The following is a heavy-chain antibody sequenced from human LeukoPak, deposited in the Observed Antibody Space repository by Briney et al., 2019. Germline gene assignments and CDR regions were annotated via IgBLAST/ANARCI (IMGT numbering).Heavy chain of an antibody. V-gene: IGHV4-34*01. CDR3: ARESRYCSSTSCYSAYYYGMDV. D-gene: IGHD2-2*01. CDR1: GGSFSGYY. Sequence: SETLSLTCAVYGGSFSGYYWSWIRQPPGKGLEWIGEINHSGSTNYNPSLKSRVTISVDTSKNQFSLELSSVTAADTAVYYCARESRYCSSTSCYSAYYYGMDVWGQGTTVTVSS. J-gene: IGHJ6*02. CDR2: INHSGST.